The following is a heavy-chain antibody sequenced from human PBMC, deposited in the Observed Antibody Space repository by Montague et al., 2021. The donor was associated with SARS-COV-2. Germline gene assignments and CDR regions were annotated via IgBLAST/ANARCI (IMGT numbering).Heavy chain of an antibody. CDR2: ISSSGSII. D-gene: IGHD3-9*01. CDR3: ARGNFDWLLLPDGYFDH. J-gene: IGHJ4*02. CDR1: GFTFSSYE. Sequence: SLRLSCAASGFTFSSYEMNWVRQAPEKGLEWVSYISSSGSIIYYADSVKGRFTISRDNAKNSLYLQMNSLRAEDTAVYYCARGNFDWLLLPDGYFDHWGQGTLVTVSS. V-gene: IGHV3-48*03.